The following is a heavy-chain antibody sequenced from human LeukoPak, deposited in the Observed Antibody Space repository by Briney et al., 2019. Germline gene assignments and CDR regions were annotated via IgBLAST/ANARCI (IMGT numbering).Heavy chain of an antibody. J-gene: IGHJ5*02. CDR1: GGSISSYY. D-gene: IGHD3-10*01. Sequence: SQTLSLTCTVSGGSISSYYWSWIRQPAGTALEWIGRIYTSGTITYNPSLKSRVTMSVDTSKNQFSLKLSSVTAADTAVYYCARDSGTTGEVKFDPWGQGTLVTVSS. CDR3: ARDSGTTGEVKFDP. CDR2: IYTSGTI. V-gene: IGHV4-4*07.